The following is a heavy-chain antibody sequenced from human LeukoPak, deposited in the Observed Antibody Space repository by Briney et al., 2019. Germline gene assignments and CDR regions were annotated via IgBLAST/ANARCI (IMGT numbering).Heavy chain of an antibody. Sequence: GGSVRLSCAASGFTFSTYGMHWVRQAPGKGLEWVAVIWYDGSNKYYADSVKGRFTISRDNSKNTLSLQMNSLRAEDTAVYYCARAVVPFDIWGQATLVTASS. CDR3: ARAVVPFDI. CDR1: GFTFSTYG. V-gene: IGHV3-33*01. CDR2: IWYDGSNK. D-gene: IGHD3-10*02. J-gene: IGHJ3*02.